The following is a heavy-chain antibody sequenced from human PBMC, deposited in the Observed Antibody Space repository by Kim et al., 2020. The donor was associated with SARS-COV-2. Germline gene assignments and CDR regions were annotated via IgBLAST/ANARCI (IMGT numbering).Heavy chain of an antibody. D-gene: IGHD6-13*01. CDR2: IKQDGSEK. CDR1: GFTFSSYW. Sequence: GGSLRLSCAASGFTFSSYWMSWVRQAPGKGLEWVANIKQDGSEKYYVDSVKGRFTISRDNAKNSLYLQMNSLRAEDTAVYYCARGTGRYSSSWYRRVDYFDYWGQGTLVTVSS. V-gene: IGHV3-7*03. CDR3: ARGTGRYSSSWYRRVDYFDY. J-gene: IGHJ4*02.